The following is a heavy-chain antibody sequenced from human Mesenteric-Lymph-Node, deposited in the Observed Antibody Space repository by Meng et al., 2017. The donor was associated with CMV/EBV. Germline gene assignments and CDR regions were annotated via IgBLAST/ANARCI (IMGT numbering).Heavy chain of an antibody. V-gene: IGHV1-46*01. Sequence: ASVKVSCKASAYNFSSSHVHWVRQAPGQGLEWMGIIHPRGGSASYPQRFQGRVSMTRDTSTSTAYMELRSLRSDDTAVYFCARINGNTRGWFDPWGQGTRVTVSS. J-gene: IGHJ5*02. CDR1: AYNFSSSH. CDR2: IHPRGGSA. CDR3: ARINGNTRGWFDP. D-gene: IGHD1-1*01.